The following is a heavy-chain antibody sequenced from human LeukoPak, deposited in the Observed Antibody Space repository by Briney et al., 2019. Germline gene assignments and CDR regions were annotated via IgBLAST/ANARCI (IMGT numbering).Heavy chain of an antibody. D-gene: IGHD3-3*01. CDR3: ARDSDSDV. J-gene: IGHJ6*02. Sequence: PGGSLRLSCAASGFTFSSYMMNWVRQAPGKGLEWVSSISSSSTYIYYADSLKGRFTISRDNAKNSPYLQMNSLRAEDTAVYYCARDSDSDVWGQGTTVTVSS. V-gene: IGHV3-21*01. CDR2: ISSSSTYI. CDR1: GFTFSSYM.